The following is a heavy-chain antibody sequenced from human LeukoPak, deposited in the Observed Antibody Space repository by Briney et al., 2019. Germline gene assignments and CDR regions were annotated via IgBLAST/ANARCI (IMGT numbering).Heavy chain of an antibody. D-gene: IGHD5-24*01. Sequence: SETLSLTCTVSGASISSSTYSWGWIRQPPGKGLEWIGTIYYSGSTYQNPSLWSRVTISVDTSKNQFSLRLSSVTAADTAVYYCARHGNGYFSYLDYWGQGTLVTVSS. V-gene: IGHV4-39*01. CDR2: IYYSGST. J-gene: IGHJ4*02. CDR3: ARHGNGYFSYLDY. CDR1: GASISSSTYS.